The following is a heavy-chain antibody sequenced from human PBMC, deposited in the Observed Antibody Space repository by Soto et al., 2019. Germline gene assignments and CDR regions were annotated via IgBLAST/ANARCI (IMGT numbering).Heavy chain of an antibody. Sequence: QVQLQQWGAGLLKPSETLSLTCAVYGGSFSGYYWSWLRQPPGKGPEWIGEINYSGSTKYNPSLESRVTISVDTSKNQFSLKLNSVSAADTAVHYCARTGGMDVWSQGATVTVSS. V-gene: IGHV4-34*01. CDR3: ARTGGMDV. CDR2: INYSGST. CDR1: GGSFSGYY. J-gene: IGHJ6*02.